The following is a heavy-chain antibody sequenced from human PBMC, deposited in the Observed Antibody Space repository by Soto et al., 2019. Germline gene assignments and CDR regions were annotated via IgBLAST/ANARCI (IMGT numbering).Heavy chain of an antibody. D-gene: IGHD3-3*01. CDR3: ARETILAAETTRFDY. J-gene: IGHJ4*02. V-gene: IGHV3-21*01. Sequence: EVQLVESGGGLVKPGGSLRLSFAASGFTFSSYSMNWVRQAPGKGLGWVPSISSSSSYIYYADSVKGRFTISRDNAKNSLYLQMNSLRAEDTAVYYCARETILAAETTRFDYWGQGTLVTVSS. CDR1: GFTFSSYS. CDR2: ISSSSSYI.